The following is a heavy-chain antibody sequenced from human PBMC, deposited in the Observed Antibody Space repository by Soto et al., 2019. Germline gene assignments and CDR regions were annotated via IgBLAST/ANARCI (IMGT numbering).Heavy chain of an antibody. Sequence: ASVKVSCKASGYTFTSYDINWVLQATGQGLEWMGWMNPNSGNTGYAQKFQGRVTMTRNTSISTAYMELSSLRSEDTAVYYCARAYGSSWYYFDYWGQGTLVTVLL. CDR2: MNPNSGNT. V-gene: IGHV1-8*01. CDR1: GYTFTSYD. J-gene: IGHJ4*02. CDR3: ARAYGSSWYYFDY. D-gene: IGHD6-13*01.